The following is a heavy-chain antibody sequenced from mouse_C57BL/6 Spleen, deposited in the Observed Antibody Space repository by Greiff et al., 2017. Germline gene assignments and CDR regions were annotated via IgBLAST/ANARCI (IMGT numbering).Heavy chain of an antibody. D-gene: IGHD2-1*01. V-gene: IGHV1-82*01. J-gene: IGHJ2*01. Sequence: QVQLQQSGPELVKPGASVKISCKASGYAFSSSWMNWVKQRPGKGLEWIGRIYPGDGDTNYNGKFKGKATLTADKSSSTAYMQLSSLTSEDSAVYFCADLLHFDYWGQGTTLTVSS. CDR2: IYPGDGDT. CDR1: GYAFSSSW. CDR3: ADLLHFDY.